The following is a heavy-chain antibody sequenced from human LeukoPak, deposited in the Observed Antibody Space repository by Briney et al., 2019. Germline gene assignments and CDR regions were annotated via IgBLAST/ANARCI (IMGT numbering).Heavy chain of an antibody. J-gene: IGHJ4*02. CDR1: GYTFTSYG. CDR3: ARLPIAVAGLYYFDY. CDR2: ISAYNGNT. Sequence: ASVKVSCKASGYTFTSYGISWVRQAPGQGHEWMGWISAYNGNTNYAQKLQGRVTMTTDTSTSTAYMELRSLRSDDTAVYYCARLPIAVAGLYYFDYWGQGTLVTVSS. D-gene: IGHD6-19*01. V-gene: IGHV1-18*01.